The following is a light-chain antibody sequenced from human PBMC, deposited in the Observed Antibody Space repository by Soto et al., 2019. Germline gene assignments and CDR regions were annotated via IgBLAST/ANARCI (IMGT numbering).Light chain of an antibody. CDR1: QSVSRN. V-gene: IGKV3-15*01. Sequence: ILMTQSPATLPVSPGESATLSCRASQSVSRNLAWYQQKPGQAPRLLIYGASTRVTGISARFSGSGSGTEFTLTISSLQSEDFELYYCQQHNSWPWTFGQGTKVDIK. CDR2: GAS. J-gene: IGKJ1*01. CDR3: QQHNSWPWT.